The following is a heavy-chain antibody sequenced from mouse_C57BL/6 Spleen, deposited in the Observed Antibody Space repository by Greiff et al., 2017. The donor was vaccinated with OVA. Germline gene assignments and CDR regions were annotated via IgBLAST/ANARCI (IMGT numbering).Heavy chain of an antibody. J-gene: IGHJ4*01. V-gene: IGHV1-5*01. CDR2: IYPGNSDT. CDR1: GYTFTSYW. Sequence: VQLQQSGTVLVRPGASVKMSCKTSGYTFTSYWMPWVKQRPGQGLEWIGAIYPGNSDTSYNQKFKGKAKLTAVTSASTAYMELSSLTNEDSAVYYCTRCGYMDYAMDYWGQGTSVTVSS. D-gene: IGHD2-2*01. CDR3: TRCGYMDYAMDY.